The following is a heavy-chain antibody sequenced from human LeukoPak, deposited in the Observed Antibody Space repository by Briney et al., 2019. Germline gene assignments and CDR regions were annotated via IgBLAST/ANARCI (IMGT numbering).Heavy chain of an antibody. Sequence: GSSVRLSCAASGFTFSNYGMHWVRQAPGQGLEWVAVIWDDGSNEYYADSVKGRFTIFRDNRRNTLYLQMNSLRAEDTAVYSCARDHSGTQDYWGQGTLVTVSS. J-gene: IGHJ4*02. CDR3: ARDHSGTQDY. CDR2: IWDDGSNE. D-gene: IGHD1-1*01. V-gene: IGHV3-33*01. CDR1: GFTFSNYG.